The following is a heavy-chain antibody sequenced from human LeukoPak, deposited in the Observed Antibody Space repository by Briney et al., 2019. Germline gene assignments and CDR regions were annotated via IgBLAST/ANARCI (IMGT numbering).Heavy chain of an antibody. V-gene: IGHV4-61*01. CDR2: IYYSGST. CDR3: ARGVKQWLVRGAFDI. J-gene: IGHJ3*02. Sequence: KPSETLSLTCTVSGGSVSSGSYYWSWIRQPPGKGLEWIGYIYYSGSTNYNPSLKSRVTISVDTSKNQFSLKLSSVTAADTAVYYCARGVKQWLVRGAFDIWGQGTMVTVSS. D-gene: IGHD6-19*01. CDR1: GGSVSSGSYY.